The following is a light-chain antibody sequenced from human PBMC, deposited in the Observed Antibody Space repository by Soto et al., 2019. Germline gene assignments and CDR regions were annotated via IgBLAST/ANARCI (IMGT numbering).Light chain of an antibody. CDR1: SNDVGGYNY. V-gene: IGLV2-14*01. CDR2: DVS. J-gene: IGLJ1*01. Sequence: SVLAQPSSVAGAPGQAITLSCTGNSNDVGGYNYVSWYQQHPGKAPKLMIYDVSNRPSGVSNRFSGSKSGNTASLTISGLQAEDEADYYCSSYTSSSTYVFGTGTKVTVL. CDR3: SSYTSSSTYV.